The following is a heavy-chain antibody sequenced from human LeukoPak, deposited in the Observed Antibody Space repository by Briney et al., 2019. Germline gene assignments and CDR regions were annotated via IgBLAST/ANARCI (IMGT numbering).Heavy chain of an antibody. CDR1: GFTFSSYS. CDR2: ISSSSSYI. CDR3: ARDLHDSSGYYWASSDY. J-gene: IGHJ4*02. Sequence: GGSLRLSCAASGFTFSSYSMSWVRQAPGKGLEWVSSISSSSSYIYYADSVKGRFTISRDNAKNSLYLQMNSLRAEDTAVYYCARDLHDSSGYYWASSDYWGQGTLVTVSS. D-gene: IGHD3-22*01. V-gene: IGHV3-21*01.